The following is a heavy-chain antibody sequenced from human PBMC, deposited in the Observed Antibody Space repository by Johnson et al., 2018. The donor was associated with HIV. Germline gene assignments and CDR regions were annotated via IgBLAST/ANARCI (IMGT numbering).Heavy chain of an antibody. CDR3: ARSGRGTLTTVPDAFDI. J-gene: IGHJ3*02. CDR1: GFTFSSYA. V-gene: IGHV3-30*14. D-gene: IGHD4-17*01. Sequence: QVQLVESGGGVVQPGRSLRLSCAASGFTFSSYAMNWVRQAPGKGLEWVAVISYDGTKKDYGGSVKGRFTISRDNSKNTVYLQMNSLRAGDTAVYYCARSGRGTLTTVPDAFDIWGQGTMVTVSS. CDR2: ISYDGTKK.